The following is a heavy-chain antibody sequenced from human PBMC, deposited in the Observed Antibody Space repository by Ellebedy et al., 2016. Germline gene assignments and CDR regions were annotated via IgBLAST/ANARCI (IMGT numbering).Heavy chain of an antibody. CDR2: ISSSSSYI. V-gene: IGHV3-21*04. Sequence: GGSLRLSXAASGFTFSSYSMNWVRQAPGKGLEWVSSISSSSSYIYYADSVKGRFTISRDNSKNTLYLQMNSLRAENTAVYYCANALIAVELQHWGQGTLVTVSS. CDR3: ANALIAVELQH. J-gene: IGHJ1*01. D-gene: IGHD6-19*01. CDR1: GFTFSSYS.